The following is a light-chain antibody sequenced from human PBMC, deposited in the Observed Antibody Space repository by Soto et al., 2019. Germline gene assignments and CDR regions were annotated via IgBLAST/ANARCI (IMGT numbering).Light chain of an antibody. Sequence: QPVLTQPPSVSGAPGQRLTISCTGSSSNIGAGYDVHWYQQLPGTAPKLLIYGSSNRPSGVPDRFSGSKSGTSASLAITGLQAEDEADYYCQSYGSSQSDTVFGGGTKLTVL. CDR1: SSNIGAGYD. CDR3: QSYGSSQSDTV. V-gene: IGLV1-40*01. CDR2: GSS. J-gene: IGLJ2*01.